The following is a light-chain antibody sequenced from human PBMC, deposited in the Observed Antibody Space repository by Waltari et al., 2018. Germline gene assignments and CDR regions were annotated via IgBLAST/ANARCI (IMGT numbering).Light chain of an antibody. Sequence: QSALTQPASVSGSPGQSITISCTGTSSDVGGYNLVSWYQQHPGKAPKLMIYEDNKRPSGVSNRFSGSKSGNTASLTISGLQAEDEADYYCCSYAGSTILVFGGGTKLTVL. CDR3: CSYAGSTILV. CDR2: EDN. V-gene: IGLV2-23*01. CDR1: SSDVGGYNL. J-gene: IGLJ3*02.